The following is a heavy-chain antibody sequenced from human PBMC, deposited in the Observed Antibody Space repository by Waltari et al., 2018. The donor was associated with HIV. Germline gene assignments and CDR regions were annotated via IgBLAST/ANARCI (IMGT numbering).Heavy chain of an antibody. Sequence: QVKLQESGPGLVKPSETLSLTCSVSGGTIRTAGYFWSWVRQSPERALEWIGYIYYSCSTYYNPSLKSRLTISSDSSNNHFSLKLNSVTAADTAVYYCARGPVRGAIDFWGQGAQVIVSS. V-gene: IGHV4-31*03. CDR2: IYYSCST. D-gene: IGHD3-10*01. CDR3: ARGPVRGAIDF. J-gene: IGHJ4*02. CDR1: GGTIRTAGYF.